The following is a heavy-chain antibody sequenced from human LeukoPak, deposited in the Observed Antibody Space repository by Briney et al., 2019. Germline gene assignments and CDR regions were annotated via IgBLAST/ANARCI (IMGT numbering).Heavy chain of an antibody. Sequence: GGSLRLSCAASGFTFSSYGMSWVRQAPGKGLEWVSAISGSGAKTYYADSVKGRFTISRDNSKSTLYLQMNSLRAEDTAVYYCAKDGGNYAFDSWGQGTLITVSS. D-gene: IGHD4-23*01. CDR3: AKDGGNYAFDS. J-gene: IGHJ4*02. V-gene: IGHV3-23*01. CDR2: ISGSGAKT. CDR1: GFTFSSYG.